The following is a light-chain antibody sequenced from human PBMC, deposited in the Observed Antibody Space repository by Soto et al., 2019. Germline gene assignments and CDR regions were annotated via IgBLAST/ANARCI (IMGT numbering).Light chain of an antibody. CDR3: QQYDSYPLT. CDR2: GAS. J-gene: IGKJ4*01. Sequence: DIQMTQSPSTLSASVGDRVAITCRASQSISSWLAWFQWEPEKAPKRLIYGASGLQSGVPSTFSGSGSGTEFTLTISSLQPEDFATYYCQQYDSYPLTFGGGTKVDI. CDR1: QSISSW. V-gene: IGKV1-5*01.